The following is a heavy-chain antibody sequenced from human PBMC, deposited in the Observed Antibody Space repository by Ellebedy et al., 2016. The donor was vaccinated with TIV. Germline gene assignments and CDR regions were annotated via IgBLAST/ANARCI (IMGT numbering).Heavy chain of an antibody. J-gene: IGHJ4*02. CDR2: IYYSGST. V-gene: IGHV4-59*12. Sequence: MPSETLSLTCTVSGCAISSYYWSRIPQHPGKGLEWIGYIYYSGSTNYNPSLKSRVTISVDTSKNQFSLKLSSVTASDTAVYYCAKALGLYGSGSYVDYWGQGTLVTVSS. D-gene: IGHD3-10*01. CDR3: AKALGLYGSGSYVDY. CDR1: GCAISSYY.